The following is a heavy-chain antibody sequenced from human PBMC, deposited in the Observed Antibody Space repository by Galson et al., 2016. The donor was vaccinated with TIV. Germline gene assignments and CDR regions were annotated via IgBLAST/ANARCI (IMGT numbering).Heavy chain of an antibody. V-gene: IGHV4-34*01. CDR1: GGSFNRYY. CDR2: INHSGST. J-gene: IGHJ3*02. Sequence: SETLSLTCAVYGGSFNRYYWTWIRQPPGKGLEWIGQINHSGSTKYNPSLKSRGTISVDTSKNQFSLKLTSVTAADTAVSYCSSPFPGGDDFWSAYYDAFDIWGQGTMVTVSS. CDR3: SSPFPGGDDFWSAYYDAFDI. D-gene: IGHD3-3*01.